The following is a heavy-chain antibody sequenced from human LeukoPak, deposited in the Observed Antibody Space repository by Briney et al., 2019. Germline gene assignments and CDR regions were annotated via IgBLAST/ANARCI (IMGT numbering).Heavy chain of an antibody. CDR2: IFHSGST. CDR1: SGSIFSSNW. V-gene: IGHV4-4*02. Sequence: PSETLSLTCAVSSGSIFSSNWWSWVRQPPGKGLEWIGQIFHSGSTSYSPSLKSRVTISVDKSKNQFSLRLTSVTAADTAVYYCARDPGFYDSSGFFDYWGQGTLVTVSS. J-gene: IGHJ4*02. CDR3: ARDPGFYDSSGFFDY. D-gene: IGHD3-22*01.